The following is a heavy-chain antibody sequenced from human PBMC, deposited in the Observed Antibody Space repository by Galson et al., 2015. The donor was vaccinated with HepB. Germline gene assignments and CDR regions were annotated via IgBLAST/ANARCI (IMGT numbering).Heavy chain of an antibody. CDR3: ARSKVAASGWFDP. J-gene: IGHJ5*02. CDR2: IYPGDSDT. CDR1: GYSFPTYW. V-gene: IGHV5-51*01. D-gene: IGHD1-26*01. Sequence: SGAEVKKPGESLRISCKVSGYSFPTYWIGWVRQTPGKGLEWMGVIYPGDSDTRYSPSFQGQVTISADNSISTTYLQWSSLKASDTAMYYCARSKVAASGWFDPWGQGALVTVSP.